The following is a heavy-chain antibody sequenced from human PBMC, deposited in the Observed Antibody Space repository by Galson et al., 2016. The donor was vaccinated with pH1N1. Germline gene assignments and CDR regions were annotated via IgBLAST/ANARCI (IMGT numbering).Heavy chain of an antibody. CDR2: VSPSNGST. Sequence: SVKVSCKASGYTFTSYGISWVRQAPGQGLEFMGWVSPSNGSTHFAQKFQGRVTLTTDTPTSTAYLELRSLRSDDTAVYYCARLGASVGETTYWGQGTLVTVSS. J-gene: IGHJ4*02. D-gene: IGHD3-16*01. V-gene: IGHV1-18*01. CDR1: GYTFTSYG. CDR3: ARLGASVGETTY.